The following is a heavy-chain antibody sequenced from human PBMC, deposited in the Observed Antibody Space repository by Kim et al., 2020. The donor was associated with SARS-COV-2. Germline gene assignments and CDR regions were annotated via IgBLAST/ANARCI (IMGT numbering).Heavy chain of an antibody. D-gene: IGHD2-21*01. CDR3: ARHDPRLLQTKNWFDP. V-gene: IGHV4-39*01. Sequence: SETLSLTCTVSGGSISSSSYYWGWIRQPPGKGLEWIGSIYYSGSTYYNPSLKSRVTISVDTSKNQFSLKLSSVTAADTAVYYCARHDPRLLQTKNWFDPWGQGTLVTVSS. J-gene: IGHJ5*02. CDR2: IYYSGST. CDR1: GGSISSSSYY.